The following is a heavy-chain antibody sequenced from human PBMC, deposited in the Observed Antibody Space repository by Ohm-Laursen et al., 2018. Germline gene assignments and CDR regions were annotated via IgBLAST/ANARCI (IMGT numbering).Heavy chain of an antibody. J-gene: IGHJ4*02. CDR3: ARYRSPDDY. CDR2: ISGSGGST. CDR1: GFTFSSYA. Sequence: GSLRLSCSASGFTFSSYAMSWVRQAPGKGLEWVSAISGSGGSTYYADSVKGRFTISRDNAKNSLYLQMNSLRAEDTAVYYCARYRSPDDYWGQGTLVTVSS. D-gene: IGHD3-16*02. V-gene: IGHV3-23*01.